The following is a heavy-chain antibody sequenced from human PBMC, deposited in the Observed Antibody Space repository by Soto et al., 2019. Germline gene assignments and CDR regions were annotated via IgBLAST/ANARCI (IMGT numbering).Heavy chain of an antibody. CDR2: ISAYNGNT. Sequence: ASVKVSCKASGYTFTSYGISWVRRAPGQGLEWMGWISAYNGNTNYAQKLQGRVTMTTDTSTSTAYMELRSLRSDDTAVYYCARDRFRYYDFWSGYYRFRSDYWGQGTLVTVSS. CDR3: ARDRFRYYDFWSGYYRFRSDY. CDR1: GYTFTSYG. J-gene: IGHJ4*02. V-gene: IGHV1-18*04. D-gene: IGHD3-3*01.